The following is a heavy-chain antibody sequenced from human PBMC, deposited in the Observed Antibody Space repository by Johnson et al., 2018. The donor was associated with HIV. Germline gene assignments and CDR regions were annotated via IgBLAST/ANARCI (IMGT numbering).Heavy chain of an antibody. CDR1: GFTFSSYA. Sequence: QVHLVESGGGVVQPGRSLRLSCAASGFTFSSYAMHWVRQAPGKGLEWVAVISYDGSNKYYADSVKGRFTISRDNSKNTLYLQMNSLRAEDTAVYYCARHSDYDSRGYGFANAFDIWGQGTRVTVSS. CDR2: ISYDGSNK. J-gene: IGHJ3*02. D-gene: IGHD3-22*01. V-gene: IGHV3-30-3*01. CDR3: ARHSDYDSRGYGFANAFDI.